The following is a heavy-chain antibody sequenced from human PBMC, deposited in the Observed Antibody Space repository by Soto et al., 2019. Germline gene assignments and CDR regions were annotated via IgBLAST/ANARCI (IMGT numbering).Heavy chain of an antibody. V-gene: IGHV4-34*01. D-gene: IGHD2-2*01. CDR2: INHSGST. CDR1: GGSFSGYY. CDR3: ARLDLYCSSTSCYAGRAAYYYYMDV. Sequence: SETLSLTCAVYGGSFSGYYWSWIRQPPGKGLEWIGEINHSGSTNYNPSLKSRVTISVDTSKNHFSLKLSSVTAADTAVYYCARLDLYCSSTSCYAGRAAYYYYMDVWGKGTTVTVSS. J-gene: IGHJ6*03.